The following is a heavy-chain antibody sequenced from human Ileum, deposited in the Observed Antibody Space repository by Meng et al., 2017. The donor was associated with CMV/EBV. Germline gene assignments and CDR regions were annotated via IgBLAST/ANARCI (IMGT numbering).Heavy chain of an antibody. J-gene: IGHJ4*02. CDR1: GFSFNNYA. V-gene: IGHV3-30*02. CDR2: VRYDGSNA. CDR3: AKDGPRTSPLDY. Sequence: GESLKISCAASGFSFNNYAINWVRQAPGKGLEWTAFVRYDGSNAYYANSVKGRFTIPRDNSNNTLYLQMNNLRPDDTAVYYCAKDGPRTSPLDYWGQGTLVTVSS.